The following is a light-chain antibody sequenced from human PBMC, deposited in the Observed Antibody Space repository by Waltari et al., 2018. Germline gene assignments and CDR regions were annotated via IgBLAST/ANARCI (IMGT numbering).Light chain of an antibody. V-gene: IGKV1-39*01. CDR2: ASS. J-gene: IGKJ4*01. CDR1: QSISGY. CDR3: QQSYIMPRT. Sequence: DIQMTQSPSSLSASVGDRVTIPCRASQSISGYLNWYQQKPGKAPSLLTFASSSLQSGAPPRFSGSGSGTDFTLTISNLQPEDYATYCCQQSYIMPRTFGGGTKVEIK.